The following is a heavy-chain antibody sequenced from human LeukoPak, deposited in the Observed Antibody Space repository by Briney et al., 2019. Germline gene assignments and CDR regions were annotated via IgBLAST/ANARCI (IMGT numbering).Heavy chain of an antibody. CDR2: ITNNGGTT. CDR3: AKVSGMATQWGNFDY. V-gene: IGHV3-43*02. D-gene: IGHD3-16*01. J-gene: IGHJ4*02. CDR1: GFSFHDYA. Sequence: PGGSLRLSCVASGFSFHDYAMHWVRQPPGKGLEWVSLITNNGGTTDYADSVKGRFTISRDNSKDSLYLQMNSLRTEDTAVYYCAKVSGMATQWGNFDYWGQRTLVTVSS.